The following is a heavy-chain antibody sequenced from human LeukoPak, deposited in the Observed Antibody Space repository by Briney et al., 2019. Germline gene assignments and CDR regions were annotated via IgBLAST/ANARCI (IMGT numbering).Heavy chain of an antibody. CDR3: AKGSGSSGWNDLLGVVDY. J-gene: IGHJ4*02. CDR1: GFAFSTYG. CDR2: LSFDGSSE. Sequence: GGSLRLSCAASGFAFSTYGIHWVRQAPGKGLEWVAVLSFDGSSEYYADSVRGRFTVSRDNSKNTLYLQMNSLRDEDTAVYYCAKGSGSSGWNDLLGVVDYWGQGTLVTVSS. D-gene: IGHD6-19*01. V-gene: IGHV3-30*18.